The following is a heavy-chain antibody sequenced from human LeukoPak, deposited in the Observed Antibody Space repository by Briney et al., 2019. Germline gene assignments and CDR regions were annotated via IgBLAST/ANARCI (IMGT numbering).Heavy chain of an antibody. J-gene: IGHJ4*02. Sequence: PSETLSLTCTVSSGSISSSNYYWSWIRQPAGKGLEWIGRIYTSGSTNYNPSLKSRVTMSVDTSKNQFSLKLSSVTAADTAVYYCARVRVLIHPDRGYFDYWGQGTLVTVSS. V-gene: IGHV4-61*02. D-gene: IGHD2-21*01. CDR2: IYTSGST. CDR3: ARVRVLIHPDRGYFDY. CDR1: SGSISSSNYY.